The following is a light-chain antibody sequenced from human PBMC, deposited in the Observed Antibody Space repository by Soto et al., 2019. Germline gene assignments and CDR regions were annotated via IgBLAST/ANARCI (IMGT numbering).Light chain of an antibody. J-gene: IGKJ1*01. V-gene: IGKV3-11*01. CDR1: QSVSSY. CDR2: DAS. Sequence: EIVLTQSPATLSLSPGERATLSCRASQSVSSYLAWYQQKPGQAPRLLIYDASNRATGIPARFSGSGSGTDITLTISSLEPEHFAVYYCQQRSNWPLACTFGQGTKVEIK. CDR3: QQRSNWPLACT.